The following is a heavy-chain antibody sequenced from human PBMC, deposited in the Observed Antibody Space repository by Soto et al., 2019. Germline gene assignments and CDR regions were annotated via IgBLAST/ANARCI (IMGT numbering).Heavy chain of an antibody. CDR2: ISSNGGST. D-gene: IGHD2-15*01. V-gene: IGHV3-64*01. CDR1: GFTFSSYA. CDR3: ARDPNVVVAGPIDY. Sequence: GGSLRLSCAASGFTFSSYAMHWVRQAPGKGLEYVSAISSNGGSTYYANSVKGRFTISRDNSKNTLYLQMGSLRAEDMAVYYCARDPNVVVAGPIDYWGQGTLVTVSS. J-gene: IGHJ4*02.